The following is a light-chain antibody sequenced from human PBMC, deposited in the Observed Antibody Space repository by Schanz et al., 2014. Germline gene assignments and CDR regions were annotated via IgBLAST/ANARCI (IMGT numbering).Light chain of an antibody. J-gene: IGLJ2*01. CDR3: SSYGGSNFVV. CDR1: SSDVGSYHY. Sequence: QSALTQPASVSGSPGQSITISCTGTSSDVGSYHYVAWYQQHPGKAPKLIIYDVSSRPSGVSDRFSGSKSGNTASLTISGLQAEDEADYYCSSYGGSNFVVFGGGTKLTVL. CDR2: DVS. V-gene: IGLV2-14*03.